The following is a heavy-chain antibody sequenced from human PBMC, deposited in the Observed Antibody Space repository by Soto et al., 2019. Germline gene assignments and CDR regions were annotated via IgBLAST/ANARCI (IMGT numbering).Heavy chain of an antibody. Sequence: GGSQRLSCAASEFTFSSYVMGWVRQAPGKRLEWVSSITAGGSSTFYADSVKGRFTISRDNSKNTLYLQMNSLRSEDTAVYYCAAEAGMLLGWGQGTLVTVSS. CDR3: AAEAGMLLG. V-gene: IGHV3-23*01. CDR1: EFTFSSYV. D-gene: IGHD6-19*01. J-gene: IGHJ4*02. CDR2: ITAGGSST.